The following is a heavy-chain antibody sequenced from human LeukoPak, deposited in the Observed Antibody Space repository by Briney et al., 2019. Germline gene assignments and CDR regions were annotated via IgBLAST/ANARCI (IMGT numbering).Heavy chain of an antibody. CDR3: ARHRAEMATITDDAFDM. D-gene: IGHD5-24*01. CDR2: IYTTGST. J-gene: IGHJ3*02. Sequence: SETLSLTCTVSGSSIGAYSWSWIRHPPGKGLEWIGYIYTTGSTHHHPSLKSRVTMSLDRSKNQFSLRLTYVTAADTAVFYCARHRAEMATITDDAFDMWGRGTMVTVSS. V-gene: IGHV4-4*09. CDR1: GSSIGAYS.